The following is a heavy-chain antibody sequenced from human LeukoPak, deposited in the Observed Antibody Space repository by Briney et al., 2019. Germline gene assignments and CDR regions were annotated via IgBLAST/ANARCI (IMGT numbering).Heavy chain of an antibody. Sequence: WGSLRLSCAASGFTFSSYTMNWVRQAPGKGLEWVSSISSSSSYIYYADSVKGRFTISRDNAKNSLFLQINSLRAEDTAVYYCANGGTYSSGPWGQGTLVTVSS. V-gene: IGHV3-21*01. CDR3: ANGGTYSSGP. D-gene: IGHD3-22*01. CDR2: ISSSSSYI. J-gene: IGHJ5*02. CDR1: GFTFSSYT.